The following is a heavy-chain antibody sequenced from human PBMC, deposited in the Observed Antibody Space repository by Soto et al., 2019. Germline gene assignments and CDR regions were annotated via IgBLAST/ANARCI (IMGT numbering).Heavy chain of an antibody. J-gene: IGHJ4*02. CDR2: ISGSGGST. V-gene: IGHV3-23*01. D-gene: IGHD5-18*01. CDR1: GFTFSSYA. Sequence: GGSLRLSCAASGFTFSSYAMSWVRQAPGKGLEWVSAISGSGGSTYYADSVKGRFTISRDNSKNTLYLQMNSLRAEDTAVYYCANANHDSYGQIDYWGQGTLVTVSS. CDR3: ANANHDSYGQIDY.